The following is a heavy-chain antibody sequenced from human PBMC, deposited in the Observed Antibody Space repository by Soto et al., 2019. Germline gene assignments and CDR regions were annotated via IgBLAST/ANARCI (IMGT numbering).Heavy chain of an antibody. CDR1: GFTFSSYA. CDR2: ISGSGGST. CDR3: AKSHEFGVVILYYFDY. J-gene: IGHJ4*02. Sequence: PGGSLRLSCAASGFTFSSYAMSWVRQAPGKGLEWASAISGSGGSTYYADSVKGRFTISRDNSKNTLYLQMNSLRAEDTAVYYCAKSHEFGVVILYYFDYWGQGTLVTVSS. D-gene: IGHD3-3*01. V-gene: IGHV3-23*01.